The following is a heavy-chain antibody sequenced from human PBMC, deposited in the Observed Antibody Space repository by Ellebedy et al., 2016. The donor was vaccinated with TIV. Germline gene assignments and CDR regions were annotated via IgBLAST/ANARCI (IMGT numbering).Heavy chain of an antibody. CDR3: AIITGTTPGHDP. V-gene: IGHV1-46*01. CDR1: GYTFTSYY. Sequence: ASVKVSXKASGYTFTSYYMHWVRQAPGQGLEWMGIINPSGGSTSYAQKFQGRVTMTRDTSTSTVYMELSSLRSEDTAVYYCAIITGTTPGHDPWGQGTLVTVSS. J-gene: IGHJ5*02. CDR2: INPSGGST. D-gene: IGHD1-20*01.